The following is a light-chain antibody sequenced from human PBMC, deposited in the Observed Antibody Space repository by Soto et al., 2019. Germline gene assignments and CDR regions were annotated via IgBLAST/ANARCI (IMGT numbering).Light chain of an antibody. CDR3: QQRRNWPPMYT. J-gene: IGKJ2*01. CDR2: DSS. Sequence: EIVLTQSPATLSLSPGERATLSCRASQNISNYLAWYQQKPGQAPRLLIYDSSNRATDTPVRFSGSGSGTDFTLTISSLEPEDFAIYYCQQRRNWPPMYTFGQGTKLEIK. CDR1: QNISNY. V-gene: IGKV3-11*01.